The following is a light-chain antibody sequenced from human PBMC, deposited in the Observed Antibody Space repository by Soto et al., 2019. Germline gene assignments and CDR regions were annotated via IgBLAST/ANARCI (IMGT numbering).Light chain of an antibody. J-gene: IGLJ3*02. CDR2: SNN. CDR3: TTGDDGLNGWV. Sequence: QSVLTQPPSASGTPGQWFTISCSGSSCNIGSNSVNWYQQLPGTAPKLLIYSNNQRPPVVPDRFSGSKSGTSASLAISGLQSEDEADYYCTTGDDGLNGWVFGGGTKLTVL. CDR1: SCNIGSNS. V-gene: IGLV1-44*01.